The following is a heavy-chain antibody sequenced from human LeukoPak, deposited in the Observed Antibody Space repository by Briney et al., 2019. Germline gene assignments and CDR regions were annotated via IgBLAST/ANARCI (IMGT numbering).Heavy chain of an antibody. CDR1: GDSISSGDYY. CDR3: ARDGYSYGYGDY. CDR2: ISSSGST. J-gene: IGHJ4*02. Sequence: PSETLSLTCTVSGDSISSGDYYWSWIRQPAGKGLEWIGRISSSGSTNYNPSLKSRVTISVDTSKNQFSLKLSSVTAADTAVYYCARDGYSYGYGDYWGQGTLVTVSS. D-gene: IGHD5-18*01. V-gene: IGHV4-61*02.